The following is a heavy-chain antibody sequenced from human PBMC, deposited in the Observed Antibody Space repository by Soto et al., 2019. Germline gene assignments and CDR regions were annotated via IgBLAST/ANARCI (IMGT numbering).Heavy chain of an antibody. CDR3: AREAESHVTVGWSYYFDY. CDR1: GGSISSYY. Sequence: SETLSLTCTVSGGSISSYYWSWIRQPPGKGLEWIGYIYYSGSTNYNPSLKSRVTISVDTSKNQFSLKLSSVTAADTAVYYCAREAESHVTVGWSYYFDYWGQGTLVTVS. V-gene: IGHV4-59*01. CDR2: IYYSGST. J-gene: IGHJ4*02. D-gene: IGHD6-19*01.